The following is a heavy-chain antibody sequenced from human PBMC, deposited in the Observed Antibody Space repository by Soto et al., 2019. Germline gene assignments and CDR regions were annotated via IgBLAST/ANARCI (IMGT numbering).Heavy chain of an antibody. CDR2: MKQDGSEK. D-gene: IGHD4-17*01. CDR3: AGPRKSVTYYSYLDY. CDR1: GFTFSSYW. Sequence: PGGSLRLSCAASGFTFSSYWMNWVRQAPGKGLEWVANMKQDGSEKYYVDSVKGRFTISRDNAKNSLYLEMNSLRVEDTAVYYCAGPRKSVTYYSYLDYWGQGTLVTVSS. V-gene: IGHV3-7*05. J-gene: IGHJ4*02.